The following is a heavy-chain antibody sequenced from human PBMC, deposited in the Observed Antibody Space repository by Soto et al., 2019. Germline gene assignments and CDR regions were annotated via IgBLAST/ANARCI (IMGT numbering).Heavy chain of an antibody. J-gene: IGHJ4*02. CDR2: IWYDGSNK. V-gene: IGHV3-33*01. CDR3: ARSGGSGWYVDY. CDR1: GFTFSSYG. Sequence: QVQLVGSGGGVVQPGRSLRLSCAASGFTFSSYGMHWVRQAPGKGLEWVAVIWYDGSNKYYADSVKGRFTISRDNSKNTLYLQMNSLRGEDTAVYYCARSGGSGWYVDYWGQGTLVTVSS. D-gene: IGHD6-19*01.